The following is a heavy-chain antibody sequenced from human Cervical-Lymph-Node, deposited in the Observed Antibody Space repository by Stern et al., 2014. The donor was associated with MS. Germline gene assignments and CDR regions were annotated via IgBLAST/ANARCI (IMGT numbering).Heavy chain of an antibody. Sequence: VNLKESGLKLVKPTQTLTLTCTFSGFSLNTSGVGVGWIRQPPGKALEWLALIYWDDDKRYIPSLKSRLTITKDTSKNQVVLTMTNMDPVDTATYHCAHSLWGAVFDPWGQGTLVSVSS. CDR2: IYWDDDK. CDR3: AHSLWGAVFDP. D-gene: IGHD2-21*01. CDR1: GFSLNTSGVG. V-gene: IGHV2-5*02. J-gene: IGHJ5*02.